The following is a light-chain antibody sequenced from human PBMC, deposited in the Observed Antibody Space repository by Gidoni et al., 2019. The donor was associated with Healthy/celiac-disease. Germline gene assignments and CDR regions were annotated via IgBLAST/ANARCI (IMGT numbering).Light chain of an antibody. Sequence: ESGLTQSPGTLSLSPGERATLSCRASQSVSSSYLAWYQQKPGQALRLLIYGASSRATGIPDRFSGSGSGTDFTPTISRLEPEDFAVYYCQQYGSSPGVTFXPXTKVDIK. V-gene: IGKV3-20*01. CDR1: QSVSSSY. CDR3: QQYGSSPGVT. CDR2: GAS. J-gene: IGKJ3*01.